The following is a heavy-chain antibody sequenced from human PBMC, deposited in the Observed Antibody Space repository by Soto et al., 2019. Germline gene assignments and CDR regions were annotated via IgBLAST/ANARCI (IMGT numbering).Heavy chain of an antibody. CDR3: ARDRPSRDSFYYGLDV. CDR1: GITFSGYN. CDR2: ISSSGTYI. D-gene: IGHD6-13*01. J-gene: IGHJ6*02. V-gene: IGHV3-21*06. Sequence: QLVESRGGLVKPGGSLRLSCAASGITFSGYNMNWVRQAPGKGLEWVSSISSSGTYIHHADSVKGRFTIYRENAKNSLYLQMDSLRAEDTAVYYCARDRPSRDSFYYGLDVWGQGTTVTVS.